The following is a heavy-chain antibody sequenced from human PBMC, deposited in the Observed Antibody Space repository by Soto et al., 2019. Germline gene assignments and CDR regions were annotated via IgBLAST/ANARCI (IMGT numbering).Heavy chain of an antibody. CDR3: ARDRCGSTGCYKAFDI. CDR2: ISSNGGST. D-gene: IGHD2-2*02. V-gene: IGHV3-64*01. CDR1: GFTFRTYA. J-gene: IGHJ3*02. Sequence: GGSLRLSCAASGFTFRTYAMHWVRQAPGKGLEYVSRISSNGGSTYYANSVKGRFTISRDNSKNTLYLQLGSLGAEDMAVYYCARDRCGSTGCYKAFDIWGQGTMVTVS.